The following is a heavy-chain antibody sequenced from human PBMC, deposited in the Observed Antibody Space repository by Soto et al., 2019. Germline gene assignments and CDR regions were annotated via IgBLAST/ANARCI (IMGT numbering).Heavy chain of an antibody. CDR2: IYGGDST. D-gene: IGHD2-2*01. J-gene: IGHJ4*02. CDR1: GFTVTNNY. V-gene: IGHV3-53*01. CDR3: ARFAADGTCRSTDCFYFDS. Sequence: EVQLVESGGALIQPGGSLRLSCAASGFTVTNNYMSWVRQAPGKGLEWVSVIYGGDSTYYADSVKGRFTISRANSKNTLYLQMNSLRADDTAMYYRARFAADGTCRSTDCFYFDSWDKGTLVTVSS.